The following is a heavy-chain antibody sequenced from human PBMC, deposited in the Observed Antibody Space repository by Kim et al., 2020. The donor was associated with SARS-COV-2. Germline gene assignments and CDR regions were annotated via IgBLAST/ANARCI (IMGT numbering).Heavy chain of an antibody. D-gene: IGHD5-18*01. V-gene: IGHV4-39*02. CDR3: ARGYGYGPYFDY. Sequence: SYTPSRTRRVTISVPTSTNHFSLKLSSVTAADTAVYYCARGYGYGPYFDYWGQGTLVTVSS. J-gene: IGHJ4*02.